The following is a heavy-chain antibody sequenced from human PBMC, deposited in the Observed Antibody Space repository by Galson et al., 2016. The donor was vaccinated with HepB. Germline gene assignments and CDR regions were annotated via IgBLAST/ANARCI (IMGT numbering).Heavy chain of an antibody. CDR3: ARFEGGDGPFDY. D-gene: IGHD3-16*01. CDR1: GGHISSGAYY. CDR2: IYYIGST. J-gene: IGHJ4*02. Sequence: TLSLTCSVTGGHISSGAYYWSWIRQHPGKGLEWIGYIYYIGSTYYNPSLRSRVTMSVDTSKNQFSLKLTYVTAADTAVYYCARFEGGDGPFDYWGQGTLVTVSS. V-gene: IGHV4-31*03.